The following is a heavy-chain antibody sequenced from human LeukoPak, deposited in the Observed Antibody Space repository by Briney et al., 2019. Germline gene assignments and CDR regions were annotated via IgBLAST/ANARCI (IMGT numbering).Heavy chain of an antibody. CDR2: ISGNGAST. V-gene: IGHV3-23*01. Sequence: GGSLRLSCAASGFTFSSYAMSWVRQAPGKGLEWVSSISGNGASTYYADSVKGRFTISRDNSKNTLYLHMNSLRAEDTAVYYCAKDRGNYEGLYDYWGQGTLVTVSS. D-gene: IGHD1-7*01. CDR3: AKDRGNYEGLYDY. CDR1: GFTFSSYA. J-gene: IGHJ4*02.